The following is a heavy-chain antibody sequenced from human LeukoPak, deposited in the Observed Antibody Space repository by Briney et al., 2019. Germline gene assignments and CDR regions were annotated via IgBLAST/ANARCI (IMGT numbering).Heavy chain of an antibody. CDR2: IYQDGSKK. J-gene: IGHJ6*04. D-gene: IGHD2/OR15-2a*01. CDR3: ACTNTFDV. Sequence: GGSLRLSCAASGFMFSNYWMNWVRQAPGKGLEWVANIYQDGSKKNYVDSVKGRFTISRDNAIDSLYLQMNNLRAEDTAVYYCACTNTFDVWSKGATVTVFS. V-gene: IGHV3-7*03. CDR1: GFMFSNYW.